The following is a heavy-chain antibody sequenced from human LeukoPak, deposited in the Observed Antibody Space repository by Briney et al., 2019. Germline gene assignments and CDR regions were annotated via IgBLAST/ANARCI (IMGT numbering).Heavy chain of an antibody. D-gene: IGHD3-3*01. CDR2: MNPNSGNT. V-gene: IGHV1-8*01. Sequence: ASVKVSCKASGYTFTSYDINWVRQATGQGLEWMGWMNPNSGNTGYAQKFQGRVTMTRNTSISTAYMELSGLRSEDTAVYYCARESGYYDFWSGYYYYYMDVWGKGTTVTVSS. J-gene: IGHJ6*03. CDR3: ARESGYYDFWSGYYYYYMDV. CDR1: GYTFTSYD.